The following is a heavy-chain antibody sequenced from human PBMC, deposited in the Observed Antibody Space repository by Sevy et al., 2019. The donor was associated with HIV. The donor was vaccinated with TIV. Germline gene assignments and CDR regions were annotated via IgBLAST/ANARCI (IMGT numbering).Heavy chain of an antibody. J-gene: IGHJ1*01. CDR2: ISYDGSNK. D-gene: IGHD6-19*01. CDR3: ARDSSSGYSSGWYLGYFQH. CDR1: GFTFSSYA. Sequence: GGSLRLSCAASGFTFSSYAMHWVRQAPGKGLEWVAVISYDGSNKYYADSVKGRFIISRDNSKNTLYLQMNSLRAEDTAVYYCARDSSSGYSSGWYLGYFQHWGQGTLVTVSS. V-gene: IGHV3-30*04.